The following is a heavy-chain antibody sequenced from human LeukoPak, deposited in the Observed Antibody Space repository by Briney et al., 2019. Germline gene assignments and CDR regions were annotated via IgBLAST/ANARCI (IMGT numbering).Heavy chain of an antibody. D-gene: IGHD6-19*01. CDR2: VLYSGNT. V-gene: IGHV4-30-4*01. Sequence: SETLSLTCTVSGGSINSANSYWSWIRQAPGKGLEWIGYVLYSGNTHYNPSLKSRLTISVDTSKNQFSLELTSVTAADTAVYYCARAGSIAVAGEDFDYWGQGTLVTVSS. J-gene: IGHJ4*02. CDR3: ARAGSIAVAGEDFDY. CDR1: GGSINSANSY.